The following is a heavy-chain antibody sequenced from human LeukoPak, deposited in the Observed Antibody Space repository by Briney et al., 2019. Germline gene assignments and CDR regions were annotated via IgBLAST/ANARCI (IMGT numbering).Heavy chain of an antibody. V-gene: IGHV1-46*01. D-gene: IGHD6-19*01. Sequence: ASVKVSCKASGYTFTSYYMHWVRQAPGQGLEWMGIINHSGGSTSYAQKFQGRVTMTRDTSTSTVYLELSSLRSEDTAVYYCARDGDRQSQQWLASPSVYWGQGTLVTVSS. CDR2: INHSGGST. CDR1: GYTFTSYY. J-gene: IGHJ4*02. CDR3: ARDGDRQSQQWLASPSVY.